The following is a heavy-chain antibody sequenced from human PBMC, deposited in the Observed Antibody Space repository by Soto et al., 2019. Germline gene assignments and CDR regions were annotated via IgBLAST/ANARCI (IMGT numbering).Heavy chain of an antibody. CDR3: ARELRYFDWLLSGGYYYYYGMDV. CDR2: INPNSGGT. J-gene: IGHJ6*02. D-gene: IGHD3-9*01. Sequence: ASVKVSCKASGYTFTGYYMHWVRQAPGQGLEWMGWINPNSGGTNYAQKFQGRATMTRDTSISTAYMELSRLRSDDTAVYYCARELRYFDWLLSGGYYYYYGMDVWGQGTTVTVSS. CDR1: GYTFTGYY. V-gene: IGHV1-2*02.